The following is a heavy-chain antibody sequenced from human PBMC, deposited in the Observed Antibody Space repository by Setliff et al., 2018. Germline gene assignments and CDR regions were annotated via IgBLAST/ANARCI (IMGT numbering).Heavy chain of an antibody. CDR3: ATLPVGDLLFDN. J-gene: IGHJ4*02. CDR1: GGSISSGGYY. CDR2: INHSGST. D-gene: IGHD3-16*01. V-gene: IGHV4-61*08. Sequence: SETLSLTCTVSGGSISSGGYYWSWIRQPPGKGLEWIGEINHSGSTNYNPSLKSRATISVDTSKKQFSLKLRSVTAADTAVYHCATLPVGDLLFDNWGQGTLVTVSS.